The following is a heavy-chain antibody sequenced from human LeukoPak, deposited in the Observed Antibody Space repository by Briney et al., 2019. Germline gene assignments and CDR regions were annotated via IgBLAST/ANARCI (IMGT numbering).Heavy chain of an antibody. D-gene: IGHD2-2*01. Sequence: GSSVKVSCKASGGTFSSYTISWVRQAPGQGLEWMGRIIPILGIAKYAQKFQGRVTITADKSTSTAYMELSSLRSEDMAVYYCARDGVVPAATRFDPWGQGTLVTVSS. CDR3: ARDGVVPAATRFDP. CDR1: GGTFSSYT. V-gene: IGHV1-69*04. J-gene: IGHJ5*02. CDR2: IIPILGIA.